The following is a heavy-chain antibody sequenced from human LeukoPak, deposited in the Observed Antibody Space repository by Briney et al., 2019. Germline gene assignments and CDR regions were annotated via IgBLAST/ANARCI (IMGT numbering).Heavy chain of an antibody. D-gene: IGHD3-16*01. V-gene: IGHV3-30*18. J-gene: IGHJ4*02. CDR3: AKTPIGVMRPYYFDY. Sequence: GGSLTLSCAASGFTFSSYGMHWVRQAPGKGLEWVAVISYDGSNKYYADSVKGRFTISRDNSKNTLYLQMNSLRAEDTAVYYCAKTPIGVMRPYYFDYWGQGTLVTVSS. CDR2: ISYDGSNK. CDR1: GFTFSSYG.